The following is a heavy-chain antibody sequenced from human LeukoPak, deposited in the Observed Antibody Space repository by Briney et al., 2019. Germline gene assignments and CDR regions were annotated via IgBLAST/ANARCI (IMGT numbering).Heavy chain of an antibody. D-gene: IGHD5-18*01. CDR1: GGSISSGGYS. CDR2: IYHSGST. J-gene: IGHJ3*02. Sequence: SETLSLTCAVSGGSISSGGYSWSWIRQPPGKGLEWIGYIYHSGSTYYNPSLKSRVTISVDTSKNQFSLKLSSVTAADTAVYYCARADTALAGAFDIWGQGTMVTVSS. CDR3: ARADTALAGAFDI. V-gene: IGHV4-30-2*01.